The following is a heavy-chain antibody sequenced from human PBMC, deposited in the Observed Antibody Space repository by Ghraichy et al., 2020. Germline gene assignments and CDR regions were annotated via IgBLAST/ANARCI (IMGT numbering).Heavy chain of an antibody. D-gene: IGHD5-24*01. CDR1: GFTFSSYG. CDR2: ISYDGSNK. CDR3: AKDRWLLNWFDP. J-gene: IGHJ5*02. V-gene: IGHV3-30*18. Sequence: GGSLRLSCAASGFTFSSYGMHWVRQAPGKGLEWVAVISYDGSNKYYADSVKGRFTISRDNSKNTLYLQMNSLRAEDTAVYYCAKDRWLLNWFDPWGQGTLVTVSS.